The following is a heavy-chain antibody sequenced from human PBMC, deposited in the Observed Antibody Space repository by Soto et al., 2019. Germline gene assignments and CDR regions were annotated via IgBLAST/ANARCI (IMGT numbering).Heavy chain of an antibody. CDR2: ISGSGGST. CDR1: GFAFSSYA. CDR3: AKDVEAPGHDAFDI. D-gene: IGHD1-1*01. Sequence: PGGSLSLSCAASGFAFSSYAMSWVRQAPGKGLEWVSDISGSGGSTYYADSVKGRFTISRDHSKNTLYLQMNSLRAEDTAVYYCAKDVEAPGHDAFDIWGQGTMVTVSS. J-gene: IGHJ3*02. V-gene: IGHV3-23*01.